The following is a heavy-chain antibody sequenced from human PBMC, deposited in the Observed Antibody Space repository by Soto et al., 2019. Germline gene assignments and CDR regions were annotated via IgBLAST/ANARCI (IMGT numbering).Heavy chain of an antibody. V-gene: IGHV3-23*01. CDR1: GFTFSSYA. Sequence: EVQLLESGGGLVQPGGSLRLSCAASGFTFSSYAMSWVRQAPGKGLEWVSAISGSGGSTYYADSVKGRFTISRDNSRITLDLQMNSLRAEDTAVYYCAKASGWFGEFDYWGQGTLVTVSS. CDR3: AKASGWFGEFDY. CDR2: ISGSGGST. J-gene: IGHJ4*02. D-gene: IGHD3-10*01.